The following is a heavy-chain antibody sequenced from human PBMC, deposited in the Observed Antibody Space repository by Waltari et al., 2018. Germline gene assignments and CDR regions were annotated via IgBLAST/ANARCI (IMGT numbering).Heavy chain of an antibody. CDR1: GFTFDDYG. CDR3: AKTKYSGTYYFDS. D-gene: IGHD1-26*01. CDR2: LNWNGATK. Sequence: EVQLVESGGGVVRPGGSLRLSCAASGFTFDDYGMSWVRQVPGEVVWGVAGLNWNGATKRYAEAVWVQFTISRDNGKNALYLHMNILRAEDTALYHCAKTKYSGTYYFDSGGLGTLVTVSS. J-gene: IGHJ4*02. V-gene: IGHV3-20*01.